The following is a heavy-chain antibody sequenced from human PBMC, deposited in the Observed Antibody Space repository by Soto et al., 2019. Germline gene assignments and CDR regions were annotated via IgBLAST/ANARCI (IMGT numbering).Heavy chain of an antibody. D-gene: IGHD2-15*01. CDR1: GFTFSSYG. Sequence: WWSLRLSCAASGFTFSSYGMHWVRQAPGKGLEGVAVISYDGSNKYYADSVKGRFTISRDNSKNTLYLQMNSLRAEDTAVYYCAKDAECSGGSCSHYYYYGMDVWGQGTTVTVSS. J-gene: IGHJ6*02. CDR2: ISYDGSNK. V-gene: IGHV3-30*18. CDR3: AKDAECSGGSCSHYYYYGMDV.